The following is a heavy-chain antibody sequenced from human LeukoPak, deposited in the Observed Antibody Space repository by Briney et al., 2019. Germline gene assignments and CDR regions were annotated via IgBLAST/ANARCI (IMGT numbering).Heavy chain of an antibody. D-gene: IGHD1-26*01. CDR2: IYYSGST. CDR3: ARIMGHFDF. J-gene: IGHJ4*02. V-gene: IGHV4-59*01. Sequence: SETLSLTCTVSGVSISSYYWSWIRQPPGKGLEWIGYIYYSGSTNYNPSLKSRVTISVDTSKNQFSLKLSSVTAADTAVYYCARIMGHFDFWGPGTLVTVSS. CDR1: GVSISSYY.